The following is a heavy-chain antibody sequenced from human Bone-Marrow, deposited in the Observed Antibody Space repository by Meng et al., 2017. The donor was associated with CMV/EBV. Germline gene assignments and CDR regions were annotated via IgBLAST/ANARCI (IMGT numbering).Heavy chain of an antibody. V-gene: IGHV3-7*01. Sequence: GESLKISCAASGFTFSSYWMSWVRQAPGKGLEWVANIKQDGSEKYYVDSVKGRFTISRDNAKNSLYLQMNSLRAEDKAVYYCARKRITIFGVVRGFNYWAQGTLDTFSS. D-gene: IGHD3-3*01. CDR2: IKQDGSEK. J-gene: IGHJ4*02. CDR1: GFTFSSYW. CDR3: ARKRITIFGVVRGFNY.